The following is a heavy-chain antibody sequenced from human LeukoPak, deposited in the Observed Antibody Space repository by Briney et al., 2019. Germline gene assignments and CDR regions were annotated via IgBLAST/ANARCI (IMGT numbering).Heavy chain of an antibody. Sequence: ASVKVSCKASGYTFTGYYMHWVRQAPGQGLEWMGWINPNSGGTNYAQKFQGRVTMTRDTSISTAYMELSRLRSDDTAVYYCARSPYSSSSRYYFDYWGQGTLGTVSS. CDR3: ARSPYSSSSRYYFDY. CDR1: GYTFTGYY. J-gene: IGHJ4*02. V-gene: IGHV1-2*02. CDR2: INPNSGGT. D-gene: IGHD6-6*01.